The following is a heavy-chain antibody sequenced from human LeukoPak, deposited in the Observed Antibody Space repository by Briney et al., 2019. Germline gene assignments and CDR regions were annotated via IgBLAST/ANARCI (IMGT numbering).Heavy chain of an antibody. J-gene: IGHJ4*02. CDR2: INPNNGDT. Sequence: ASVKVSCKASGDTFTGYHIHWVRQAPGQGLEWRGWINPNNGDTKYAQKFNGRVTMTRDTSISTAYMEMSRLRSDDPAVYYCARVQGYCTDGRCLFWGQGTLVTVSS. V-gene: IGHV1-2*02. D-gene: IGHD2-8*01. CDR3: ARVQGYCTDGRCLF. CDR1: GDTFTGYH.